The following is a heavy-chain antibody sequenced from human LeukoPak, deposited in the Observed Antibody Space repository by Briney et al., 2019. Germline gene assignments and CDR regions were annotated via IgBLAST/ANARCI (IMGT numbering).Heavy chain of an antibody. CDR3: ARLILNYGWD. CDR1: GYSFTNFW. D-gene: IGHD3-10*01. CDR2: IYPTDSEP. J-gene: IGHJ4*02. Sequence: GESLKISCKGSGYSFTNFWIGWVRQMPGKGLEWMGIIYPTDSEPKYSPSFQGQVTISVDKSISTAYLQWSSLKASDTAMYYCARLILNYGWDWGQGTLVNVSS. V-gene: IGHV5-51*01.